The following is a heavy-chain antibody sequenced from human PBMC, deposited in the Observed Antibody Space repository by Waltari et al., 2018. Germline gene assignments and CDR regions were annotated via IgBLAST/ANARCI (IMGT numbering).Heavy chain of an antibody. CDR2: ISAVNGDI. D-gene: IGHD4-17*01. V-gene: IGHV1-18*01. CDR3: ARDYYGDYAFDY. J-gene: IGHJ4*02. Sequence: QVQLVQSGAEVKKPGASVKVSCKPSGYSFTSYGISWVRQAPGQGLEWMGWISAVNGDINYVQKYQGRVTMTTDTSTSTGYMELRSLTSDDTAVYYCARDYYGDYAFDYWGQGTLVTVSS. CDR1: GYSFTSYG.